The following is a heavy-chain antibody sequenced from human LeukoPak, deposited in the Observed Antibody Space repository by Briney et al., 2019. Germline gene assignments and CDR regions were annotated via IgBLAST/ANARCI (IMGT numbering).Heavy chain of an antibody. J-gene: IGHJ4*02. CDR1: GGSISSSSYY. V-gene: IGHV4-39*01. CDR2: IYYSGST. D-gene: IGHD3-22*01. Sequence: PSETLSLTCTVSGGSISSSSYYWGWIRQPPGKGLEWIGSIYYSGSTYYNPSLKSRVTISVDTSKNQFSLKLSSVTAADTAVYYCARQDYYDSSGTFDYWRQGTLVTVSS. CDR3: ARQDYYDSSGTFDY.